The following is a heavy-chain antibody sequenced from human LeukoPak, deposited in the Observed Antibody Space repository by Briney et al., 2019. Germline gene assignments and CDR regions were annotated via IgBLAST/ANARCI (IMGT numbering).Heavy chain of an antibody. CDR2: IYPRDSDT. CDR3: ARPARGSPIFNFAF. J-gene: IGHJ4*02. CDR1: GYTFTNYW. Sequence: GESLNISCQASGYTFTNYWIGWVRQLPGKGLEWMGIIYPRDSDTRYSPSFQDQVTISADRSISTAYLQWSSLKASDTAIYYCARPARGSPIFNFAFWGQGTLVTVSS. D-gene: IGHD5-12*01. V-gene: IGHV5-51*01.